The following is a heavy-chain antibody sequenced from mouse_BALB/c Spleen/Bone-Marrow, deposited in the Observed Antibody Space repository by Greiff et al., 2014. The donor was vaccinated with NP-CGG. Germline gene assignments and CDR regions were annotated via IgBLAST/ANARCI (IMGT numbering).Heavy chain of an antibody. CDR1: GFTFTDYF. D-gene: IGHD5-1*01. J-gene: IGHJ2*01. V-gene: IGHV7-3*02. CDR2: IRNKANGYTT. Sequence: DVKLVESGGGLVQPGGSPRLSCTTSGFTFTDYFMTWVRQPPGKALEWLGFIRNKANGYTTEYNPSVKGRFTISRDTSQGILYLQMNTLRAEDSAIYFCARDYSGYFDFWGQGTTLTVSS. CDR3: ARDYSGYFDF.